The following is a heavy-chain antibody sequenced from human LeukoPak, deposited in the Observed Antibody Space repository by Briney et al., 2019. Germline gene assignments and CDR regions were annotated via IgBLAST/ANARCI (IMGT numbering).Heavy chain of an antibody. D-gene: IGHD2-2*01. J-gene: IGHJ6*02. V-gene: IGHV1-2*02. CDR2: INPNSGGT. CDR1: GYTFTVYY. Sequence: ASVTVSFKASGYTFTVYYMHWVRQAPGQGLEWMGWINPNSGGTNYAQKFQGRVTMTRDTSISTAYMELSRLRSDDTAVYYCARDAIVVVPAAKGYYYYYGMDVWGQGTTVTVSS. CDR3: ARDAIVVVPAAKGYYYYYGMDV.